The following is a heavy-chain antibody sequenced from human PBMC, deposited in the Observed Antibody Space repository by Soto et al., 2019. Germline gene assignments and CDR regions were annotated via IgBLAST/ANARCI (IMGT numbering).Heavy chain of an antibody. D-gene: IGHD3-16*02. CDR1: SGSISSSNW. CDR3: ARCPAWFGGSDDYIWGSYRSGDYYYMDV. CDR2: IYHSGST. V-gene: IGHV4-4*02. J-gene: IGHJ6*03. Sequence: SETLSLTCAVSSGSISSSNWWSWVRQPPGKGLEWIGEIYHSGSTNYNPSLKSRVTISVDKSKNQFSLKLSSVTAADTAVYYCARCPAWFGGSDDYIWGSYRSGDYYYMDVWGKGPTVTVSS.